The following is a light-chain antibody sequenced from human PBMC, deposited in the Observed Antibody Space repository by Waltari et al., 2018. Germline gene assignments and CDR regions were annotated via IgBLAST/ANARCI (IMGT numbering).Light chain of an antibody. J-gene: IGKJ4*01. CDR2: DIY. CDR1: QSVRTW. Sequence: DIQMTQSPSTLSASVGDRVIITCRTSQSVRTWLAWYQQKPGKAPKLMVYDIYTLRSGVPSRFSGSGSWTEFTLTISSLQPDDFATYYCQQYSSNPLTFGGGTKVDVK. V-gene: IGKV1-5*03. CDR3: QQYSSNPLT.